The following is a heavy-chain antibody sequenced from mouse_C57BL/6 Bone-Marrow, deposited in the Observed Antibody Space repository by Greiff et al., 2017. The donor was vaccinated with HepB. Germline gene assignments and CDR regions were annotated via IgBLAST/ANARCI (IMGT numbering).Heavy chain of an antibody. Sequence: QVQLKQSGAELVRPGASVKLSCKASGYTFTDYYINWVKQRPGQGLEWIARIYPGSGNTYYNEKFKGKATLTAEKSSSTAYMQLSSLTSEDSAVYFCARRGITTVPFAYWGQGTLVTVSA. CDR2: IYPGSGNT. CDR1: GYTFTDYY. D-gene: IGHD1-1*01. V-gene: IGHV1-76*01. J-gene: IGHJ3*01. CDR3: ARRGITTVPFAY.